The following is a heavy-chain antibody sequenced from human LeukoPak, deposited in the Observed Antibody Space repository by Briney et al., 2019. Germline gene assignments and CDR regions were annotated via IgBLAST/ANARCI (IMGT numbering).Heavy chain of an antibody. CDR2: IYYSGST. D-gene: IGHD1-26*01. CDR3: ARGSTEHYYYYYYYMDV. J-gene: IGHJ6*03. CDR1: GGSISSHY. V-gene: IGHV4-59*11. Sequence: PSETLSLTCTVSGGSISSHYWSWLRQPPGRGLEWIGYIYYSGSTNYNPSLKSRVTISVDTSKNQFSLKLSSVTAADTAVYYCARGSTEHYYYYYYYMDVWGKGTTVTVSS.